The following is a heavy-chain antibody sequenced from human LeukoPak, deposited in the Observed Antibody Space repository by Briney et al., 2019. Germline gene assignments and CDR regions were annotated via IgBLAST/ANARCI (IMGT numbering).Heavy chain of an antibody. D-gene: IGHD2-2*01. V-gene: IGHV4-59*08. Sequence: PSETLSLTCTVSGGSISSYYWSWIRQPPGKGLEWIGYIYYSGSTNYNPSLKSRVTISVDTSKNKFSLKLSSVTAADTAVYYCARHYCSSTSCYEGHYYYGMDVWGQGTTVTVSS. CDR2: IYYSGST. CDR1: GGSISSYY. CDR3: ARHYCSSTSCYEGHYYYGMDV. J-gene: IGHJ6*02.